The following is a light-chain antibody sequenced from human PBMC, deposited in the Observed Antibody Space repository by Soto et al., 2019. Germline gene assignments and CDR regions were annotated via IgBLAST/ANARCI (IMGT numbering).Light chain of an antibody. CDR3: QSYDSSPYAV. CDR2: GNS. Sequence: QSVLTQPPSVSGAPGQRVTISCTGSSSNIGAGYDVHWYQQIPGTAPKLLIYGNSNRPSGVPDRFSGSKSGTSASLAINGLQAEDEADYYCQSYDSSPYAVFGGGTQLTVL. CDR1: SSNIGAGYD. V-gene: IGLV1-40*01. J-gene: IGLJ7*01.